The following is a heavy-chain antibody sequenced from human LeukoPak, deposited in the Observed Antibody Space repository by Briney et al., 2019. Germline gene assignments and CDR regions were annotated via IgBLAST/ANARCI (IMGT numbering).Heavy chain of an antibody. CDR3: AKEGYSRGYYSYYYMDV. CDR2: ISGSGVST. CDR1: GFTFSTYW. Sequence: GGSLRLSCAASGFTFSTYWMSCVRQAPGKGLEWVSSISGSGVSTYYADSVKGRFTISRDNSKNTLYVQMNSLRAEDTAVYYCAKEGYSRGYYSYYYMDVWGKGTTVTVSS. V-gene: IGHV3-23*01. D-gene: IGHD6-13*01. J-gene: IGHJ6*03.